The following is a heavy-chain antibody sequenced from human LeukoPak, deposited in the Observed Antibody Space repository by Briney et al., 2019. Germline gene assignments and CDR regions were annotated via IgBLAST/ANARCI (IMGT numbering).Heavy chain of an antibody. J-gene: IGHJ4*02. D-gene: IGHD1-14*01. CDR1: GGTFSSYA. Sequence: ASVKVSCKASGGTFSSYAISWVRQAPGQGLEWMGLINPDGGSIAYAHRFQGRVIMTRDTSTSTAYMDLSSLRSEDTAVYHCARAPRNSSTMLDYWGQGTLVTVSS. CDR3: ARAPRNSSTMLDY. CDR2: INPDGGSI. V-gene: IGHV1-8*02.